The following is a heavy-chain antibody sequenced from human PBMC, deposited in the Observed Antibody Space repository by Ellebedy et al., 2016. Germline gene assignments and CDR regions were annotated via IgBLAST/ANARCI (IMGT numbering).Heavy chain of an antibody. J-gene: IGHJ4*02. V-gene: IGHV3-30*18. Sequence: GGSLRLXXAASGFSFTNYGMHWVRQAPGKGLEWVAIISYDGSKIDYADSVKGRFTISRDIPENTMYLQMNSLRAEDTAVYYCAKETLGYSGFFDYWGQGTLVTVSS. CDR2: ISYDGSKI. CDR3: AKETLGYSGFFDY. D-gene: IGHD5-12*01. CDR1: GFSFTNYG.